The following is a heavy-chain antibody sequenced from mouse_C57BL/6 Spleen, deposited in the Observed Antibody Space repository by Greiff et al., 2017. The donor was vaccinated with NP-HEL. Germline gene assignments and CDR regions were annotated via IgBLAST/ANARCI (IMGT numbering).Heavy chain of an antibody. J-gene: IGHJ4*01. Sequence: EVKLQESGPGLVKPSQSLSLTCSVTGYSITSGYYWNWIRQFPGNKLEWMGYISYDGSNNYNPSLKNRISITRDPPKNQFLLKLNSVTTEDTATYYCARGEDGYDDDAMDYWGQGTSVTVSS. V-gene: IGHV3-6*01. D-gene: IGHD2-2*01. CDR1: GYSITSGYY. CDR3: ARGEDGYDDDAMDY. CDR2: ISYDGSN.